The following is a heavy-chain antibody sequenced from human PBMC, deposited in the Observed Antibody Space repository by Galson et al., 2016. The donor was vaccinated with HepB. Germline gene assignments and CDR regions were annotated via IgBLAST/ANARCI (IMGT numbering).Heavy chain of an antibody. CDR2: TYQEGRS. CDR3: ARPKAGAGHRGFYI. V-gene: IGHV4-4*02. J-gene: IGHJ3*02. CDR1: GGSISSGNW. D-gene: IGHD3-10*01. Sequence: SETLSLTCTVAGGSISSGNWWSWVRQPPGKGLEWIGETYQEGRSYYNPSLNSRITISMDTAKNQLSLSLNSVTAADTAVYFCARPKAGAGHRGFYIWGQGKMVP.